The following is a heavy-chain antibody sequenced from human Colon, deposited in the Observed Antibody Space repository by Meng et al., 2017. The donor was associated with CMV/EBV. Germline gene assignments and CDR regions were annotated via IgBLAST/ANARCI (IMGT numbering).Heavy chain of an antibody. J-gene: IGHJ4*02. Sequence: GESLKISCAASGFTFSTYSLNWVRQAPGKGLEWVSSISHSSDTYYADSVKGRFTLSRDNAQNSVYLQLNSLTAEDTAVYYCARDWPPDYWGQGTLVTVSS. CDR2: ISHSSDT. CDR1: GFTFSTYS. V-gene: IGHV3-21*06. CDR3: ARDWPPDY.